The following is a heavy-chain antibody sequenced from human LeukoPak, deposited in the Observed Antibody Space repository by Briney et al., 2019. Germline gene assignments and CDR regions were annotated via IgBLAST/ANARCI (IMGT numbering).Heavy chain of an antibody. J-gene: IGHJ6*02. V-gene: IGHV1-18*01. D-gene: IGHD2-2*01. Sequence: ASVKVSCKASGYTFTSYGISWVRQAPGQGLEWMGWTSAYNGNTNYAQKLQGRVTMTTDTSTSTAYMELRSLRSDDTAVYYCAREEYQLLGTLYYYYGMDVWGQGTTVTVSS. CDR2: TSAYNGNT. CDR3: AREEYQLLGTLYYYYGMDV. CDR1: GYTFTSYG.